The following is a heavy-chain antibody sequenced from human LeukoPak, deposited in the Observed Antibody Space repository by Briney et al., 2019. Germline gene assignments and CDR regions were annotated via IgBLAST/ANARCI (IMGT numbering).Heavy chain of an antibody. CDR3: VPKVAY. CDR1: GFIFNDYG. Sequence: GGSLRLSCAASGFIFNDYGMHWVRQAPGRGLEWVAFIRYDGSNQYYADSVRGRFTISRDNPKNTLSLQMNSLRRDDTAMYYCVPKVAYWGQGPRVRASS. CDR2: IRYDGSNQ. J-gene: IGHJ4*02. V-gene: IGHV3-30*02.